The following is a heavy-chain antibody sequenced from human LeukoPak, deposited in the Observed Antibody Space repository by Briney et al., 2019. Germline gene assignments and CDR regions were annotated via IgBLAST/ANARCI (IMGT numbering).Heavy chain of an antibody. D-gene: IGHD3-10*01. V-gene: IGHV3-7*01. Sequence: GGSLRLSCAVSGFTFSSYWMSWVRQAPGKGLEWVANIKQDGSEIYYVDSVKGRLTNSRDNAKNSLYLQMNSLRAEDTAVYYCARLVRGVGGLDVWGQGTTLTVSS. CDR3: ARLVRGVGGLDV. CDR1: GFTFSSYW. CDR2: IKQDGSEI. J-gene: IGHJ6*02.